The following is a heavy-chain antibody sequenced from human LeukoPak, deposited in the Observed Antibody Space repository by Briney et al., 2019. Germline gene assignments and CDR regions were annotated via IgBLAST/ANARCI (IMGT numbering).Heavy chain of an antibody. D-gene: IGHD6-6*01. CDR2: INHSGST. J-gene: IGHJ4*02. CDR3: ARGSIAAFDY. V-gene: IGHV4-34*01. Sequence: SETLSLNCAVYGGSFSGYYWSWTRQPPGKGLEWIGEINHSGSTNYNPSLKSRVTISVDTSKNQFSLKLSSVTAADTAVYYCARGSIAAFDYWGQGTLVTVSS. CDR1: GGSFSGYY.